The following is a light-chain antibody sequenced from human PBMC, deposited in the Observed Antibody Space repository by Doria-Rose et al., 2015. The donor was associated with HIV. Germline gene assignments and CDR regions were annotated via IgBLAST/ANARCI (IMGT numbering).Light chain of an antibody. Sequence: DIRLTQSPSSLSASVGDRVTITCRASQDISNYLAWYQQKPGKSPKLLIYTTTTLQSGVPSRFSGSGSGRNFTLSISSLQPEDVATYFCQKYNTAPPTVGQGTKVESK. CDR2: TTT. J-gene: IGKJ1*01. V-gene: IGKV1-27*01. CDR1: QDISNY. CDR3: QKYNTAPPT.